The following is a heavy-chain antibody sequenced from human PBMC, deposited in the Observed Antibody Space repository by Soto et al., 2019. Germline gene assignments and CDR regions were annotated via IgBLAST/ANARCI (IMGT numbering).Heavy chain of an antibody. J-gene: IGHJ5*02. CDR3: ARHSGDSSGYPLFDP. Sequence: SETLSLTCTVSGGSISSSSYYWGWIRQPPGKGLEWIGSIYYSGSTYYNPSLKSRVTISVDTSKNQFSLKLSSVTAADTAVYYCARHSGDSSGYPLFDPWGQGTLVTVS. CDR2: IYYSGST. D-gene: IGHD3-22*01. V-gene: IGHV4-39*01. CDR1: GGSISSSSYY.